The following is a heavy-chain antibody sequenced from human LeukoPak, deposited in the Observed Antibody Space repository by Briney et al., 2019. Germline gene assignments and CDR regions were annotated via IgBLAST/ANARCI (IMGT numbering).Heavy chain of an antibody. CDR3: ARDRPTDLVAAAGLNPFDY. J-gene: IGHJ4*02. V-gene: IGHV3-23*01. CDR1: GFTFSSYA. Sequence: GGSLRLSCAASGFTFSSYAMSWVRQAPGKGLEWVSAISGSGGSTYYADSVKGRFTISRDNSKNTLYLQMNSLRAEDTAVYYCARDRPTDLVAAAGLNPFDYWGQGTLVTVSS. D-gene: IGHD6-13*01. CDR2: ISGSGGST.